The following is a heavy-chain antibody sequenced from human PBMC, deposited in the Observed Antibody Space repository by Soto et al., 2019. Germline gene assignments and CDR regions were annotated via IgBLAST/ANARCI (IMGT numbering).Heavy chain of an antibody. J-gene: IGHJ4*02. CDR3: ARDFISTD. Sequence: LRLSCAASGFTFSSYAMHWVRQAPGKGLEWVAVISYDGSNKYYADSVKGRFTISRDNSKNTLYLQMNSLRAEDTAVYYCARDFISTDSGQGTLVTVSS. D-gene: IGHD3-16*02. CDR1: GFTFSSYA. CDR2: ISYDGSNK. V-gene: IGHV3-30-3*01.